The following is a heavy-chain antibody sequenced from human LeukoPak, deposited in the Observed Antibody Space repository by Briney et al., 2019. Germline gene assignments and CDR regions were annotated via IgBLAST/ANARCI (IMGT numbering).Heavy chain of an antibody. J-gene: IGHJ4*02. D-gene: IGHD6-19*01. CDR3: TLRGIAVAAGSPTESLFDY. Sequence: GGSLRLSCAASGFTFSNAWMSWVRQAPGKGLEWVGRIKSKTDGGTTDYAAPVKGRFTISRDDSKNTLYLQMNSLKTEDTAVYYCTLRGIAVAAGSPTESLFDYWGQGTLVTVSS. CDR2: IKSKTDGGTT. V-gene: IGHV3-15*01. CDR1: GFTFSNAW.